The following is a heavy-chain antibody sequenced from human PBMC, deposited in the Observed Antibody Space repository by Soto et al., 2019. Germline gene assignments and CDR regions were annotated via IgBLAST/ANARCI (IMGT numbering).Heavy chain of an antibody. V-gene: IGHV1-2*04. CDR1: GYTFTGYY. Sequence: ASVKVSCKASGYTFTGYYMHWVRQAPGQGLEWMGWINPNSGGTNYAQKFQGWVTMTRDTSISTAYMELSRLRSDDTAVYYCARAHPYYDILTGPCYYYYGMDAWGQGTTVTVSS. CDR3: ARAHPYYDILTGPCYYYYGMDA. D-gene: IGHD3-9*01. J-gene: IGHJ6*02. CDR2: INPNSGGT.